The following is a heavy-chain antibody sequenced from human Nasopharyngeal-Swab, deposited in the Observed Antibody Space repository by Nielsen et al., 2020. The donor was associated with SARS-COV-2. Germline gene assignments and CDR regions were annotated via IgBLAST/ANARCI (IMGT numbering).Heavy chain of an antibody. CDR1: GFTFSDYY. Sequence: GGSLRLSYAASGFTFSDYYMSWIRQAPGKGLEWVSYISSSSSYTNYADSVKGRFTISRDNAKNSLYLQMNSLRAEDTAVYYCARGTATGWFDPWGQGTLATVSS. CDR2: ISSSSSYT. J-gene: IGHJ5*02. CDR3: ARGTATGWFDP. V-gene: IGHV3-11*05. D-gene: IGHD4-17*01.